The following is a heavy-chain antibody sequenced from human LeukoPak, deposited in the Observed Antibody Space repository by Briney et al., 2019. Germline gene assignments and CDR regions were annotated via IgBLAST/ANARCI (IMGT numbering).Heavy chain of an antibody. V-gene: IGHV4-4*07. CDR3: ARDRYYDSSGYVFDY. Sequence: SETLSLTCTVSGGSTSSYYWSWIRQPAGKGLEWIGRIYTSGSTNYNPSLKSRVTMSVDTSKNQFSLKLSSVTAADTAVYYCARDRYYDSSGYVFDYWGQGTLVTVSS. CDR2: IYTSGST. CDR1: GGSTSSYY. D-gene: IGHD3-22*01. J-gene: IGHJ4*02.